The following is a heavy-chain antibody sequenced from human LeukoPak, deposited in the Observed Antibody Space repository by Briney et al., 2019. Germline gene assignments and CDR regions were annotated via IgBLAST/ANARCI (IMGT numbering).Heavy chain of an antibody. CDR1: GYTFTSYG. V-gene: IGHV1-18*01. CDR3: ARSDYGDVP. Sequence: GASVKVSCKASGYTFTSYGISWVRQAPGQGLEWMGWISAYNGNTNYAQKLQGRVTMTRDTFISTAYMELSRLRSDDTAVYYCARSDYGDVPWGQGTLVTVSS. J-gene: IGHJ5*02. D-gene: IGHD4-17*01. CDR2: ISAYNGNT.